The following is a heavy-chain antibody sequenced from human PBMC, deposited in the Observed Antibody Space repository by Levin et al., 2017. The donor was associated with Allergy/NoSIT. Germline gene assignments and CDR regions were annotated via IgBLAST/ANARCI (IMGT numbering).Heavy chain of an antibody. CDR3: AKDRSGYDAFDY. CDR2: ISYDGSNK. D-gene: IGHD5-12*01. V-gene: IGHV3-30*18. CDR1: GFTFSSYG. Sequence: GGSLRLSCAASGFTFSSYGMHWVRQAPGKGLEWVAVISYDGSNKYYADSVKGRFTISRDNSKNTLYLQMNSLRAEDTAVYYCAKDRSGYDAFDYWGQGTLVTVSS. J-gene: IGHJ4*02.